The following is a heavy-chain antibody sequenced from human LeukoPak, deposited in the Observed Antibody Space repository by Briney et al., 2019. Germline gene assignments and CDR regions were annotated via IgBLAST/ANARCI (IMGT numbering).Heavy chain of an antibody. D-gene: IGHD3-22*01. CDR1: GYTFTSYG. Sequence: ASVKVSCKASGYTFTSYGISWVRQAPGQGLEWMGWISAYNGNTNYAQKLQGRVTMTTDTSTSTAYMEPRSLRSDDTAVYYCARDASICSGGSCFFLYYYDSSGYYLNDYWGQGTLVTVSS. V-gene: IGHV1-18*01. CDR3: ARDASICSGGSCFFLYYYDSSGYYLNDY. CDR2: ISAYNGNT. J-gene: IGHJ4*02.